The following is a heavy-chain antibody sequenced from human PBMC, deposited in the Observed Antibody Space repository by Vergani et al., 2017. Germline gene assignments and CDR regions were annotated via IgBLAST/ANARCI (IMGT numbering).Heavy chain of an antibody. CDR3: AKVNVADYYESSGYYKTYYYGMDV. D-gene: IGHD3-22*01. CDR2: ISGSGGST. V-gene: IGHV3-23*01. CDR1: GFTFSSYA. J-gene: IGHJ6*02. Sequence: EVQLLESGGGLVQPGGSLRLSCAASGFTFSSYAMSWVRQAPGKGLEWVSAISGSGGSTYYADSVKGRFTISRDNSKNTLYLQMNSLRAEDTAVYYCAKVNVADYYESSGYYKTYYYGMDVWGQGTTVTVSS.